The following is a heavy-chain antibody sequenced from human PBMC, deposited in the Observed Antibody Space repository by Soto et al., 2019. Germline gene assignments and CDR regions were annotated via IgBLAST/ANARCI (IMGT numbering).Heavy chain of an antibody. CDR3: ASDGGGEWLWIGY. D-gene: IGHD3-16*01. V-gene: IGHV1-46*01. Sequence: QVQLVQSGAEVKKPGASVKVSCKTSGYTFTDYYMHWVRQAPGQGLEWMGVFSPSGGSATYGQRFQGRVTMTRDTSTRTVYMELSSLRSDDTAVYYCASDGGGEWLWIGYCGQGTLVTVSS. CDR2: FSPSGGSA. CDR1: GYTFTDYY. J-gene: IGHJ4*02.